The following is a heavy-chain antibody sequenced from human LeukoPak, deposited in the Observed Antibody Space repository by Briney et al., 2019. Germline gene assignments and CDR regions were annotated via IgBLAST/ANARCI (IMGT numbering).Heavy chain of an antibody. CDR2: IYYSGST. D-gene: IGHD6-19*01. CDR3: ARDRSSGWYGKYYFDY. J-gene: IGHJ4*02. CDR1: GGSISSYY. Sequence: KPSETPSLTCTVPGGSISSYYWSWIRQPPGKGLGWIGDIYYSGSTNYNPSLKSRVTISVDTSKNQFSLKLSSVTAADTAVYYCARDRSSGWYGKYYFDYWGQGTLVTVSS. V-gene: IGHV4-59*01.